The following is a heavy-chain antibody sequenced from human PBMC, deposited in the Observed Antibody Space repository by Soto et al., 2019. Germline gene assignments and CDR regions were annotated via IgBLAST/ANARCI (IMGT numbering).Heavy chain of an antibody. D-gene: IGHD7-27*01. J-gene: IGHJ4*02. V-gene: IGHV3-74*01. Sequence: EVQLVESGGGLVQPGGSLRLSCAASGFTFSNYWMHWVRQAPGKGLVWVSRITGDGSSTTYADSVKGRFTISRDNAKNTVYLQMNSLRAEDTAVYYCAREISGDLHYWGQGTLVTVSS. CDR3: AREISGDLHY. CDR1: GFTFSNYW. CDR2: ITGDGSST.